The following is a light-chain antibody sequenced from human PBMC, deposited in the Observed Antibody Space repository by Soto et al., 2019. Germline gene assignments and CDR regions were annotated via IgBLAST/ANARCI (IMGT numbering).Light chain of an antibody. V-gene: IGKV3-20*01. CDR2: GAS. J-gene: IGKJ3*01. CDR3: QQYGNSPRIT. CDR1: QNVRSGY. Sequence: EIVLTQSPGTLSLSPGEGATLSCRASQNVRSGYLAWYQQKPGQAPRLLIYGASSRVTGIPDRFSGSGSGTEFTLPISRVEPEDFAVYYCQQYGNSPRITFGPGTKVDIK.